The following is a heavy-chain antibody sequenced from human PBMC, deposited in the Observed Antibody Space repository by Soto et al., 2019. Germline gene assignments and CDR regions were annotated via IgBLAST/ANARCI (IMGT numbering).Heavy chain of an antibody. J-gene: IGHJ2*01. CDR3: ARNCGGDCYPHYYYFDL. V-gene: IGHV3-21*01. D-gene: IGHD2-21*02. Sequence: GSLRLSCAASGFAFSRFSINWVRQAPGKGLEWVSSISSGGTYIYFADSLKGRFTISRDNAGNSVYLQMSSLRAEDTAVYYCARNCGGDCYPHYYYFDLWGRGALVTVSS. CDR2: ISSGGTYI. CDR1: GFAFSRFS.